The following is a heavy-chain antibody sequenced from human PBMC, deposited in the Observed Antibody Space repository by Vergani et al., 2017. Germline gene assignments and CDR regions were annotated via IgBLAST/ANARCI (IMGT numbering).Heavy chain of an antibody. V-gene: IGHV3-48*03. J-gene: IGHJ6*02. CDR1: GFTFSSYE. D-gene: IGHD6-13*01. Sequence: EVQLVESGGGLVQPGGSLRLSCAASGFTFSSYEMNWVRQAPGKGLEWVSYISSSGSTIYYADSVKGRFPISRDNAKNSLYLQMNSLRAEDTAVYYCARGGWGAAAGIYGMDVWGQGTTVTVS. CDR2: ISSSGSTI. CDR3: ARGGWGAAAGIYGMDV.